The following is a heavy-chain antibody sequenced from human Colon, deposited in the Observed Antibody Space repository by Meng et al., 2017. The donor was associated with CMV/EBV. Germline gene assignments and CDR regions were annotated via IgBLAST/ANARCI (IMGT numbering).Heavy chain of an antibody. CDR1: GFSISDYA. CDR3: ARAPTRKYYFQY. D-gene: IGHD5-24*01. Sequence: SCAASGFSISDYAMDWVRQAPGKGLEWVSVISASDDITFYAESVKGRFTIGRDNSKNTVYLQMNSLRAEDTAVYYCARAPTRKYYFQYWGQGSLVTVSS. CDR2: ISASDDIT. V-gene: IGHV3-23*01. J-gene: IGHJ4*02.